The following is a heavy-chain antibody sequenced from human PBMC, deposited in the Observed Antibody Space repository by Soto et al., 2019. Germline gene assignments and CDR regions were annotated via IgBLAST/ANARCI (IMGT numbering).Heavy chain of an antibody. CDR1: GFTFSSYS. J-gene: IGHJ4*02. CDR3: AREAAARGNFDY. V-gene: IGHV3-30*03. Sequence: GGSLRLSCAASGFTFSSYSMNWVRQAPGKGLEWVAVISYDGSNKYYADSVKGRFTISRDNSKNTLYLQMNSLRAEDTAVYYCAREAAARGNFDYWGQGTLVTVSS. D-gene: IGHD6-13*01. CDR2: ISYDGSNK.